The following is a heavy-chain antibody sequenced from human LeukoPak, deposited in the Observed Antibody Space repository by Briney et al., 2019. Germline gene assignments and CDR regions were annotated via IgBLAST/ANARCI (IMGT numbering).Heavy chain of an antibody. J-gene: IGHJ4*02. Sequence: GGSLRLSCAASGFTFSSYEMNWVRQAPGKGLEGVSYISSSGSTIYYADSVKGRFTISRDNAKNSLYLQMNSLRAEDTAVYYCARAALYVPQQQLDDRGQGTLVTVSS. CDR3: ARAALYVPQQQLDD. CDR1: GFTFSSYE. V-gene: IGHV3-48*03. CDR2: ISSSGSTI. D-gene: IGHD6-13*01.